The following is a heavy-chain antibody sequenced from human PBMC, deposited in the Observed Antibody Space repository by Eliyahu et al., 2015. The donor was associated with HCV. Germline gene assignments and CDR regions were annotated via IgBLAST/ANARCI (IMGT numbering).Heavy chain of an antibody. CDR1: GFILNNHW. CDR2: CNGDGTST. CDR3: VRDGGYSGYETLDA. Sequence: EVQLVESGGGLVQPGGSLRLSCAASGFILNNHWMHWVRXAPGKGLVWVSRCNGDGTSTSYADSVKGRFSISRDNAKDTLYLQMNSLRADDTAVYYCVRDGGYSGYETLDAWGQGTTVTVSS. V-gene: IGHV3-74*01. J-gene: IGHJ6*02. D-gene: IGHD5-12*01.